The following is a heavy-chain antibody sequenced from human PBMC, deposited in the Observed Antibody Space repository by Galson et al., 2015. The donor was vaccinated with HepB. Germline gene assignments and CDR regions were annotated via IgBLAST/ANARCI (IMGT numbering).Heavy chain of an antibody. CDR3: AKFYGGNLSGFYYYYMDV. CDR1: GFTFSSYA. Sequence: SLRLSCAASGFTFSSYAMSWVRQAPGKGLEWVSAISGSGGSTYYADSVKGRFTISRDNSKNTLYLQMNSLRAEDTAVYYCAKFYGGNLSGFYYYYMDVWGKGTTVTVSS. V-gene: IGHV3-23*01. D-gene: IGHD4-23*01. J-gene: IGHJ6*03. CDR2: ISGSGGST.